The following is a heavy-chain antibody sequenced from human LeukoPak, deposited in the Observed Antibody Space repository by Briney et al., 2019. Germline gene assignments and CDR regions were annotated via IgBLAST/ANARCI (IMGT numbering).Heavy chain of an antibody. CDR1: GGTFSIYA. CDR2: IIPIFGTA. V-gene: IGHV1-69*01. J-gene: IGHJ4*02. CDR3: VRDYGDLFTATVHETYFDY. Sequence: SVKVSCKASGGTFSIYAISWVRQAPGQGLEWMGGIIPIFGTANYAQKFQGRVTITADESTSTAYMELSSLRSEDTAVYYCVRDYGDLFTATVHETYFDYWGQGTLVTVSS. D-gene: IGHD4-17*01.